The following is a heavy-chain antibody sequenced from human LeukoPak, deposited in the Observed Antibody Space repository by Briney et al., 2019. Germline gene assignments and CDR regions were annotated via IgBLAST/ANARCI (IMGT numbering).Heavy chain of an antibody. D-gene: IGHD3-22*01. Sequence: SETLSLTCTVSGGSISTYYWSWIRQPPGKGLEWIGYIYYSGNSNYNPSLKSRVTISVDTSKNQFSLKLSSVTAADTAVYYCTGLGASGNGYLSWFDPWGQGTLVTVSS. V-gene: IGHV4-59*01. CDR2: IYYSGNS. J-gene: IGHJ5*02. CDR1: GGSISTYY. CDR3: TGLGASGNGYLSWFDP.